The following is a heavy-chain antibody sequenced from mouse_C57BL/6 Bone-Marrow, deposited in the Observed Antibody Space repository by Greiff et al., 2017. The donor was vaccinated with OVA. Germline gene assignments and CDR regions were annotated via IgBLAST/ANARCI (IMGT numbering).Heavy chain of an antibody. D-gene: IGHD1-1*01. Sequence: QVQLQQPGAELVKPGASVKLSCKASGYTFTSYWMQWVKQRPGQGLEWIGEIDPSDSYTNYNQKFKGKATLTVDTSSSTAYMQLSSLTSEDSAVYYCARDFYYYGSSACFAYWGQGTLVTVSA. J-gene: IGHJ3*01. CDR2: IDPSDSYT. V-gene: IGHV1-50*01. CDR3: ARDFYYYGSSACFAY. CDR1: GYTFTSYW.